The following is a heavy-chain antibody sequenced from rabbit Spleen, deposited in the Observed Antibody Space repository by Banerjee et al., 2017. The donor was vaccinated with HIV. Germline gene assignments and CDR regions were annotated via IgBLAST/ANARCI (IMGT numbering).Heavy chain of an antibody. CDR3: ARNFDL. CDR2: IYAGSTGTT. V-gene: IGHV1S40*01. J-gene: IGHJ4*01. CDR1: GFSFNSGYD. Sequence: QSLEESGGDLVKPGASLTLSCTASGFSFNSGYDMCWVRQAPGKGLEWIGTIYAGSTGTTDYARWAKGRFTISKTSSTTVTLQMTSLTAADTATYFCARNFDLWGQGTLVTVS.